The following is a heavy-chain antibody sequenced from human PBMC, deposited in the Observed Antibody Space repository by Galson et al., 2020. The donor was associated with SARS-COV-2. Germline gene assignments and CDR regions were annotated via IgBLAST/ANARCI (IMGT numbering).Heavy chain of an antibody. CDR1: GFTFSSYG. D-gene: IGHD3-16*01. Sequence: GGSLRLSCAASGFTFSSYGMHWVRQAPGKGLEWVAVISYDGSNKYYADSVKGRFTISRDNSKNTLYLQMNNLRAEDTAVYYCARGFGAYIAYGYFDYWGQGTPVTVSS. CDR2: ISYDGSNK. CDR3: ARGFGAYIAYGYFDY. J-gene: IGHJ4*02. V-gene: IGHV3-30*03.